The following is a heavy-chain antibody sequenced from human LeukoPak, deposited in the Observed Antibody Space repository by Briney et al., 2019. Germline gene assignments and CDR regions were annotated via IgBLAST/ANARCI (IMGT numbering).Heavy chain of an antibody. D-gene: IGHD6-19*01. V-gene: IGHV4-39*07. CDR3: ARLTGYSSGWYYYYYYMDV. Sequence: SETLSLTCTVSGGSISSSSYYWGWIRQPPGKGLEWIGSIYYSGSTYYNPSLKSRVTISVDTPKNQFSLKLSSVTAADTAVYYCARLTGYSSGWYYYYYYMDVWGKGTTVTVSS. CDR2: IYYSGST. CDR1: GGSISSSSYY. J-gene: IGHJ6*03.